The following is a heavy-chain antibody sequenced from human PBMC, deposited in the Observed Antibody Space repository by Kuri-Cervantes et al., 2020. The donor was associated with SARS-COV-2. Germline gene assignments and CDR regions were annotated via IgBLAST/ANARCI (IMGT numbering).Heavy chain of an antibody. CDR1: GFTFSSYW. Sequence: GGSLRLSCAASGFTFSSYWMSWVRQAPGKGLEWVANIKQDGSEKYYADSVKGRFTISRDNSKNTLYLQMNTLKTEDTAVFYCARDASYTGSYGSFQHWGQGTLVTVSS. CDR3: ARDASYTGSYGSFQH. D-gene: IGHD1-26*01. V-gene: IGHV3-7*01. CDR2: IKQDGSEK. J-gene: IGHJ1*01.